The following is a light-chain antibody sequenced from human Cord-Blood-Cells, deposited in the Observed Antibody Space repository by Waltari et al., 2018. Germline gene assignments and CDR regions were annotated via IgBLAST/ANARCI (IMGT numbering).Light chain of an antibody. CDR3: CSYAGSSTYVV. CDR1: SSDVGSYTL. CDR2: EGS. Sequence: QSALTQPAYVSGSPGQSITISCTGTSSDVGSYTLVSWYQQHPGKAPKLMIYEGSKRPSGVSNRFSGSKSGNTASLTISGLQAGDEADYYCCSYAGSSTYVVFGGGTKLTVL. J-gene: IGLJ2*01. V-gene: IGLV2-23*01.